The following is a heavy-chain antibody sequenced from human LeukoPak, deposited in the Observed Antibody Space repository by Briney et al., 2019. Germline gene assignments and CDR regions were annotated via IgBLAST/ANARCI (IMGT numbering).Heavy chain of an antibody. D-gene: IGHD2-2*01. V-gene: IGHV4-30-4*01. CDR2: IYYSGST. CDR1: GGSISSGDYY. CDR3: ARVYCSSTSCLFGY. Sequence: PSETLSLTSTVSGGSISSGDYYWSWIRQPPGKGLEWIGYIYYSGSTYYNPSLKSRVTISVDTTKNQFSMKLSSVTAADTGVYYCARVYCSSTSCLFGYWGQGTLVTVSS. J-gene: IGHJ4*02.